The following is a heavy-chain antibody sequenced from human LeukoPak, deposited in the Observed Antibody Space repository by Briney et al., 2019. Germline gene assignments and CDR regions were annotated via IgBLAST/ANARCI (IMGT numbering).Heavy chain of an antibody. CDR2: ISAYNGNT. V-gene: IGHV1-18*04. D-gene: IGHD3-16*02. CDR3: ARNPLRPDYDYVWGSYRQEYYFDY. J-gene: IGHJ4*02. CDR1: GCTFTSYG. Sequence: ASVKVSCKASGCTFTSYGISWVRQAPGQGLEWMGWISAYNGNTNYAQELQGRVTMTTDTSTSTAYMELRSLRSDDTAVHYCARNPLRPDYDYVWGSYRQEYYFDYWGQGTLVTVSS.